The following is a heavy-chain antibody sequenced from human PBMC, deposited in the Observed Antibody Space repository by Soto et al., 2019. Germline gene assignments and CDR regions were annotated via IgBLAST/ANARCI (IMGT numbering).Heavy chain of an antibody. V-gene: IGHV3-21*01. Sequence: PGGSLRLSCAASGFTFSSYSMNWVRQAPGKGLEWVSSISSSSSYIYYADSVKGRFTISRDNAKNSLYLQMNSLRAEDTAVYYCASTKSTRYSSGWYAFDYWGQGTLVTVSS. J-gene: IGHJ4*02. D-gene: IGHD6-19*01. CDR3: ASTKSTRYSSGWYAFDY. CDR2: ISSSSSYI. CDR1: GFTFSSYS.